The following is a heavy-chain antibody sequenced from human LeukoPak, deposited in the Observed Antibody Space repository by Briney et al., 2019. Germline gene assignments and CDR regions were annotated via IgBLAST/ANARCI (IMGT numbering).Heavy chain of an antibody. CDR1: GGSISSSSYY. J-gene: IGHJ5*02. Sequence: SETLFLTCTVSGGSISSSSYYWGWIRQPPGKGLEWIGSIYYSGSTYYNPSLKSRVTISVDTSKNQFSLKLSSVTAADTAVYYCARWIVVVPAAISGGFDPWGQGTLVTVSS. CDR2: IYYSGST. V-gene: IGHV4-39*01. D-gene: IGHD2-2*01. CDR3: ARWIVVVPAAISGGFDP.